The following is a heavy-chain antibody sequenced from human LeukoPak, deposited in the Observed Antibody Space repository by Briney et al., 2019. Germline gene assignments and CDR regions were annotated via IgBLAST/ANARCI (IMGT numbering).Heavy chain of an antibody. V-gene: IGHV3-23*01. CDR1: GFIFSTYA. CDR3: ATRPRDSSGYYLGAFDA. J-gene: IGHJ3*01. D-gene: IGHD3-22*01. CDR2: IGASGAET. Sequence: PGGSLRLSCEASGFIFSTYAMAWVRQAPGKGLDWVSVIGASGAETYYSDSAKGRFTVSRGNSKDTLFLHMSSLRAEDTAVYFCATRPRDSSGYYLGAFDAWGQGTTVTVSS.